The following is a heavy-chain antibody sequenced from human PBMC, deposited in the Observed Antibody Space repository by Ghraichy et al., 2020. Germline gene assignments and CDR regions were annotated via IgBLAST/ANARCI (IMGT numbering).Heavy chain of an antibody. D-gene: IGHD3-22*01. V-gene: IGHV1-18*04. CDR3: ARDYYYDSSGYQYFEY. CDR1: GYTFSNYG. J-gene: IGHJ4*02. CDR2: ISVYNGNT. Sequence: ASVKVSCKASGYTFSNYGMSWVRQAPGQGPEWMGWISVYNGNTNYAQNLQGRVTMTTDTSTSTAYMELRSLRSDDTAVYYCARDYYYDSSGYQYFEYWGQGTLVTVYS.